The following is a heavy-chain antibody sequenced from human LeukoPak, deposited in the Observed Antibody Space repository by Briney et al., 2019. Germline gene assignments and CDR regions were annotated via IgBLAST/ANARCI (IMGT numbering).Heavy chain of an antibody. D-gene: IGHD3-3*01. CDR1: GGSFSGYY. J-gene: IGHJ4*02. V-gene: IGHV4-34*01. CDR2: INYSGST. CDR3: ARGHHDFWSGYSTKDFDY. Sequence: SETLFLTCAVYGGSFSGYYWSWIRQSPGKGLEWIGEINYSGSTKYNPSLKSRVTISADTSKNQFSLKLSSVTAADTAVYYCARGHHDFWSGYSTKDFDYWGQGTLVTVSS.